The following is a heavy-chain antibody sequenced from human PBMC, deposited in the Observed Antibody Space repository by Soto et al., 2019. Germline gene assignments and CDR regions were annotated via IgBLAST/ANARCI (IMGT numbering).Heavy chain of an antibody. CDR1: GGSISSGGYY. V-gene: IGHV4-31*03. CDR3: ARDQIQLWSDYYYYYGMDV. J-gene: IGHJ6*02. D-gene: IGHD5-18*01. Sequence: QVQLQESGPGLVKPSQTLSLTCTVSGGSISSGGYYWSWIRQHPGKGLEWIGYIYYSGTTYYNPSLKSRVTISVDTSKNQFSLKLSSVTAADTAVYYCARDQIQLWSDYYYYYGMDVWGQGTTVTVSS. CDR2: IYYSGTT.